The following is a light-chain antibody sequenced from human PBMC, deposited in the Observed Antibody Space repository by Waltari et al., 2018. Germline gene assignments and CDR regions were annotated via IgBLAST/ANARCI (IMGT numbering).Light chain of an antibody. CDR2: GAS. V-gene: IGKV4-1*01. J-gene: IGKJ3*01. CDR3: QQYYRTPFT. CDR1: LSILHSSENKNY. Sequence: DIVMTQSPDSLSVSLGERATINCKSSLSILHSSENKNYLGWYQQKSGQSPKLLIYGASTRESGVPDRFSGSGSGTDFTLTISSLQAEDVAVYYCQQYYRTPFTFGPGTKVGIK.